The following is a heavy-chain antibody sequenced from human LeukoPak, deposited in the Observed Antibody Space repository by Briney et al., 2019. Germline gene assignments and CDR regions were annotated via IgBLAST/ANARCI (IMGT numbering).Heavy chain of an antibody. CDR1: GFSFSRYS. CDR2: INQVGNET. D-gene: IGHD3-10*01. V-gene: IGHV3-7*01. J-gene: IGHJ4*02. Sequence: LPGGSLRLSCAPSGFSFSRYSMTWVRQAPGRGLEWVANINQVGNETYYVDSVKGRFTISRDNATNSLFLQMNSLRAEDTAVYYCARDYGDYWGQGTLVTVSS. CDR3: ARDYGDY.